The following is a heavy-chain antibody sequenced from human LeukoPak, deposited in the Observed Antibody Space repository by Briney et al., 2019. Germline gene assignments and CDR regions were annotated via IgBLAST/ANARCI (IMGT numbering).Heavy chain of an antibody. J-gene: IGHJ4*02. D-gene: IGHD3-22*01. CDR3: ARNSYDSSGYINY. CDR1: GFTFSNHA. V-gene: IGHV3-30*04. Sequence: PGGSLRLSCVTSGFTFSNHAMHWVRQGPGKGLEWVAVISDDGSSKFYADSVKGRFTIFRDNSKNTLYLQMNSLRAEDTAVYYCARNSYDSSGYINYWGQGTLVTVSS. CDR2: ISDDGSSK.